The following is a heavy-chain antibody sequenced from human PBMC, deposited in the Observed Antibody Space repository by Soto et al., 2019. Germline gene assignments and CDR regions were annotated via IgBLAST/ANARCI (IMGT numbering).Heavy chain of an antibody. Sequence: SETLSLTCSVSGGSISRGGFSWSWIRQHPEKGLEWIGYIHYSGTAYYNASLKSRVSISADTSKNQFSLNLSSVTAADTAVYYCARTYYDFRSGFYTCYFDCWGQGALVTVSS. CDR1: GGSISRGGFS. CDR3: ARTYYDFRSGFYTCYFDC. V-gene: IGHV4-31*03. CDR2: IHYSGTA. D-gene: IGHD3-3*01. J-gene: IGHJ4*02.